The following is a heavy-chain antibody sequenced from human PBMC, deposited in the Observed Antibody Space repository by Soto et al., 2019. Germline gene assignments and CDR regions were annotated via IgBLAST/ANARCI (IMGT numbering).Heavy chain of an antibody. CDR1: GFTFSSYL. CDR3: ARDWDCSGGSCYPIAYYYYGMDV. V-gene: IGHV3-7*01. J-gene: IGHJ6*02. Sequence: LRLSCAASGFTFSSYLMSWVRQAPGKGLEWVANIKQDGSEKYYVDSVKGRFTISRDNAKNSLYLQMNSLRAEDTAVYYCARDWDCSGGSCYPIAYYYYGMDVWGQGTTVTVS. D-gene: IGHD2-15*01. CDR2: IKQDGSEK.